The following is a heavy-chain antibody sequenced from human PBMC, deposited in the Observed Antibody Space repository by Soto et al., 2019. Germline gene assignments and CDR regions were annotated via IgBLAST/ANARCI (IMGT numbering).Heavy chain of an antibody. CDR2: IYWDDSK. J-gene: IGHJ4*02. CDR1: GFSLSTNGVG. CDR3: AHKGGGDRILDF. V-gene: IGHV2-5*02. Sequence: QITLKESGPTLVKPTQTLTLTCTFSGFSLSTNGVGVGWIRQPPGKALEWLALIYWDDSKEYSPSLRSRLTIPKDTPKNQVVLKMTNRDPVDTATYYCAHKGGGDRILDFWGQGTLVTVSS. D-gene: IGHD3-16*01.